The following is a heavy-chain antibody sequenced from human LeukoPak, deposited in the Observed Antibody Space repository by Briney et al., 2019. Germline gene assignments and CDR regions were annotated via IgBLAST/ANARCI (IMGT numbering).Heavy chain of an antibody. D-gene: IGHD3-22*01. CDR2: ISGSGGST. CDR3: AKQTDTTGSRGGAFDI. J-gene: IGHJ3*02. V-gene: IGHV3-23*01. Sequence: GGSLRLSCAASGFTFSSYAMSWVRQAPGKGLEWVSAISGSGGSTYYADSVKGRFTISRDNSKNTLFLQMSGLGAEDTAVYYCAKQTDTTGSRGGAFDIWGQGTMVTVSS. CDR1: GFTFSSYA.